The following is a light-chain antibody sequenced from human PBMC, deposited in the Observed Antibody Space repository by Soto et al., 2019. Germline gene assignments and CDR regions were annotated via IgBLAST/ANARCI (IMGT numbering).Light chain of an antibody. CDR1: SSDVGGSNH. J-gene: IGLJ1*01. CDR2: DVT. V-gene: IGLV2-14*01. Sequence: QSVLTQPASVSDSPGQSITISCTGTSSDVGGSNHVSWYQQHPGKAPKLMIYDVTNRPSGVSHRFSGSKSGSTASLIISGLQAEDEADYYCVSFTSSTTYVFRTGTKV. CDR3: VSFTSSTTYV.